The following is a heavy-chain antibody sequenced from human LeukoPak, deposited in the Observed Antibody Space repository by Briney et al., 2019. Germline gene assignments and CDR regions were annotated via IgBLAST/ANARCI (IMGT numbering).Heavy chain of an antibody. J-gene: IGHJ4*02. CDR3: ARASRRIYCSSTSCYYFDY. D-gene: IGHD2-2*01. V-gene: IGHV1-8*03. Sequence: GASVKVSCKASGYTFTSYDINWVRQATGQGLEWMGWMNPNSGNTGYAQKFQGRVTITRNTSISTAYMELSSLRSEDTAVYYCARASRRIYCSSTSCYYFDYWGQGTLVTVPS. CDR2: MNPNSGNT. CDR1: GYTFTSYD.